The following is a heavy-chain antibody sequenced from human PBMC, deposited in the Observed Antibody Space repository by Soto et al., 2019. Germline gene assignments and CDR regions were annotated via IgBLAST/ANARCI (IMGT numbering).Heavy chain of an antibody. D-gene: IGHD6-6*01. Sequence: GGSLRLSCAPSGFVFGSFGIHSVRQARGRVLEWVQVIAHDGNGRKYADCVKGRYTISRVNSKDTLSMQMYRLRPDHTAIYYCAEGVDNQQLDYHLDYWGQGTLVTVSS. V-gene: IGHV3-30*18. CDR3: AEGVDNQQLDYHLDY. CDR2: IAHDGNGR. J-gene: IGHJ4*02. CDR1: GFVFGSFG.